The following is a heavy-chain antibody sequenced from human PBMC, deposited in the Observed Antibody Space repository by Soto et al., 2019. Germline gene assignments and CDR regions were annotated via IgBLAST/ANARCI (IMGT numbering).Heavy chain of an antibody. CDR2: IYYSGST. V-gene: IGHV4-39*01. D-gene: IGHD1-26*01. J-gene: IGHJ4*02. Sequence: QLQLQESGPGLVKPSETLSLTCTVSGGSISSSSYYWGWIRQPPGKGLEWIGSIYYSGSTYYNPSLKSRVTISVDTSKNQFSLKLSSVNAADTDVYYCARRGSGSSQGFYWGQGTLVTVSS. CDR1: GGSISSSSYY. CDR3: ARRGSGSSQGFY.